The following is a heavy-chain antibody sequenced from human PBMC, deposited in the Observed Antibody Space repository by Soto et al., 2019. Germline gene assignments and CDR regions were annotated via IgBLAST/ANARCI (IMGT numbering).Heavy chain of an antibody. Sequence: EVQLVETGGGLIQPGGSLRLSCAASGFTVSSHYMSWVRQAPGKGLEWVSVIYSGGSTYYADSVKGRFTISRDNSKNTLYLQMNSLRAEDTAVYYCARASKIDYGGNAAFDYWGQGTLVTVSS. V-gene: IGHV3-53*02. CDR3: ARASKIDYGGNAAFDY. J-gene: IGHJ4*02. CDR1: GFTVSSHY. CDR2: IYSGGST. D-gene: IGHD4-17*01.